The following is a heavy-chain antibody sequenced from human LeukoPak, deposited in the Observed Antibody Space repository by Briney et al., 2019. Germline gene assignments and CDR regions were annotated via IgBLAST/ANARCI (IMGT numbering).Heavy chain of an antibody. J-gene: IGHJ6*03. Sequence: GGSLRLSCAASGFTFSSYAMHWVRQAPGKGLEYVSAISTTGGTTYYADSVKGRFTISRDNSKNTLYLQMNSLRAEDTAIYYCAKNGDRGAYCSGGSCYPYYYYYIDVWGKGTTVTISS. CDR2: ISTTGGTT. CDR1: GFTFSSYA. CDR3: AKNGDRGAYCSGGSCYPYYYYYIDV. V-gene: IGHV3-64*04. D-gene: IGHD2-15*01.